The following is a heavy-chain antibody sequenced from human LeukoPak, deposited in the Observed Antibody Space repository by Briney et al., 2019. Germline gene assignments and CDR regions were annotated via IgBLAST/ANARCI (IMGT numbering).Heavy chain of an antibody. V-gene: IGHV4-59*12. Sequence: SETLSLTCTVSGVSISSYYWSWIRQPPGKGLEWIGYIYYSGSTNYNPSLKSRVTISVDTSKNQFSLKLSSVTAADTAVYYCARGRITDSSGYYYVRHDDYWGQGTLVTVSS. CDR1: GVSISSYY. CDR2: IYYSGST. D-gene: IGHD3-22*01. J-gene: IGHJ4*02. CDR3: ARGRITDSSGYYYVRHDDY.